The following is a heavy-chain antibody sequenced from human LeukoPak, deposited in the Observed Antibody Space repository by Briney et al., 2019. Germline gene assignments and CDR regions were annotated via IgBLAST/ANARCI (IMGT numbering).Heavy chain of an antibody. D-gene: IGHD5-24*01. CDR2: INWKTGNG. J-gene: IGHJ2*01. V-gene: IGHV3-9*01. CDR3: TRRAARWQFDL. Sequence: GTSLRLSCAASGFTFNSNGMHWVRQAPGRGLEWVSGINWKTGNGIYADSVKGRFTISRDNAKNSLYLQMSSLRAEDTALYYCTRRAARWQFDLWGRGTLLTVSS. CDR1: GFTFNSNG.